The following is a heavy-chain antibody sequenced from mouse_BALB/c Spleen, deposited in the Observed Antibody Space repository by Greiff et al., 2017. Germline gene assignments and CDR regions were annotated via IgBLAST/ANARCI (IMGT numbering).Heavy chain of an antibody. CDR2: ISYSGST. CDR1: GDSITSGY. Sequence: VQLKESGPSLVKPSQTLSLTCSVTGDSITSGYWNWIRKFPGNKLEYMGYISYSGSTYYNPSLKSRISITRDTSKNQYYLQLNSVTTEDTATYYCARDASTMITTYAMDYWGQGTSVTVSS. CDR3: ARDASTMITTYAMDY. D-gene: IGHD2-4*01. J-gene: IGHJ4*01. V-gene: IGHV3-8*02.